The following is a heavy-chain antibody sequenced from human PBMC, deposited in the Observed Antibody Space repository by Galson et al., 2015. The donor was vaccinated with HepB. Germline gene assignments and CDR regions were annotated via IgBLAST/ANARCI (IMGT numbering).Heavy chain of an antibody. J-gene: IGHJ6*02. CDR1: GGSFSNYY. CDR2: ITHSGST. Sequence: SETLSLTCGVYGGSFSNYYWSWIRQPPGKGLEWIGEITHSGSTNYNPSLKSRVTISVDTSKIYFSLKLTSVTATDTAVYYCARGGEFTTPGWVGNYYYFAMDVWGQGTTVTVSS. D-gene: IGHD3-10*01. V-gene: IGHV4-34*01. CDR3: ARGGEFTTPGWVGNYYYFAMDV.